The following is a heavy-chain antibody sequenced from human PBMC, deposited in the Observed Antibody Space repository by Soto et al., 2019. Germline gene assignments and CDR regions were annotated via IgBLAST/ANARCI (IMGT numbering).Heavy chain of an antibody. Sequence: SETLSLTCTVSDGSIRNFYWSWSRQPPGKGLEWIGYISSSGNTNYNPSLKRRVSISVDTSKNQFSLNLTSVTAADTPVYYCARAPLVLTRSYFDYLGQGTPVTVSS. D-gene: IGHD3-9*01. CDR3: ARAPLVLTRSYFDY. J-gene: IGHJ4*02. CDR1: DGSIRNFY. V-gene: IGHV4-59*01. CDR2: ISSSGNT.